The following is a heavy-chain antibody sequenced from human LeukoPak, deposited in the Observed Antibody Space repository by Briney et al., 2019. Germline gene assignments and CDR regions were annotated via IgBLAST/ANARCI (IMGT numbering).Heavy chain of an antibody. CDR1: GYTFTSYA. D-gene: IGHD3-10*01. CDR3: AREAGLLWFGESPPGNWFDP. J-gene: IGHJ5*02. Sequence: ASVKVSCKASGYTFTSYAMHWVRQAPGQRLEWMGWINAGNGNTKYSQKFQGRVTITRDTSASTAYMELSSLRSEDTAVYYCAREAGLLWFGESPPGNWFDPWGQGTLVTVSS. CDR2: INAGNGNT. V-gene: IGHV1-3*01.